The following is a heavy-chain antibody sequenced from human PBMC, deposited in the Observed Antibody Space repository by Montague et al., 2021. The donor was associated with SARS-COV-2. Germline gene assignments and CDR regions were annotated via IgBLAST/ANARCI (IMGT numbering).Heavy chain of an antibody. CDR2: IYYSGST. D-gene: IGHD3-10*01. Sequence: SETLSLTCTASGGSISSTSYYWGWIRQPPGKGLEWIGSIYYSGSTYYNPSLKSRVTISVDRSKNQFSLKLRSVTAADAAVYYCARRWGHMLRGTYFLSWFDPWGRGTLVSVSS. CDR1: GGSISSTSYY. V-gene: IGHV4-39*01. CDR3: ARRWGHMLRGTYFLSWFDP. J-gene: IGHJ5*02.